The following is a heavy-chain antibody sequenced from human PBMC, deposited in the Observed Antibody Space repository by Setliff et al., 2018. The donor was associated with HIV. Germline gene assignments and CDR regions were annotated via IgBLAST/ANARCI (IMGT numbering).Heavy chain of an antibody. Sequence: SETLSLTCTVSGGSISSYCWNWIRQPPGKGLEWIGYIFASGSSLYNPSLQSRVSISIDTSKNQFSLKLSSVTATDTAVYYCARGFDYAQRPPLYYFDYWGQGTLVTVS. J-gene: IGHJ4*02. V-gene: IGHV4-4*09. CDR1: GGSISSYC. D-gene: IGHD2-2*01. CDR3: ARGFDYAQRPPLYYFDY. CDR2: IFASGSS.